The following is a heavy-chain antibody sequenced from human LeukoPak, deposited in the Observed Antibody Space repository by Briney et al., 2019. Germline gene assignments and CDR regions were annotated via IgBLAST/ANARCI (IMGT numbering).Heavy chain of an antibody. CDR3: ARGLWFGDENPPYFDY. Sequence: PSQTLSLTCTVSGGSISSSNYYWNWIRQPAGKGLEWIGRIYTSGSTNYNPSLKSRVTISVDTSKNQFSLKLSSVTAADTAVYYCARGLWFGDENPPYFDYWGQGTLVTVSS. J-gene: IGHJ4*02. D-gene: IGHD3-10*01. CDR1: GGSISSSNYY. CDR2: IYTSGST. V-gene: IGHV4-61*02.